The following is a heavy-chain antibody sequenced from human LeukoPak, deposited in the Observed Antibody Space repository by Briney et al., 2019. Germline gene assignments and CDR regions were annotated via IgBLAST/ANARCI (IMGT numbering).Heavy chain of an antibody. Sequence: GGPLRLSCAASGFTFSSYWMHWVRQAPGKGLGWVSRINSDGSSTSYADSVKGRFTISRDNAKNTLYMQMNSLRAEDTAVYYCARAHSYYYDSSGYYVNWGQGTLVTVSS. D-gene: IGHD3-22*01. CDR3: ARAHSYYYDSSGYYVN. CDR1: GFTFSSYW. V-gene: IGHV3-74*01. CDR2: INSDGSST. J-gene: IGHJ4*02.